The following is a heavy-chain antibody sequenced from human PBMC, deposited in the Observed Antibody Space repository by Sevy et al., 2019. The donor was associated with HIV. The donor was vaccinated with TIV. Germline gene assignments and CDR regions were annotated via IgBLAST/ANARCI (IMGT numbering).Heavy chain of an antibody. J-gene: IGHJ5*02. CDR3: ARRSGRSINNWFDP. CDR1: GDSFTSYW. Sequence: GESLKISCRGSGDSFTSYWIGWVRQMPGKGLEYLGIIFPDDSDTRYSPAFQGQVTISVDKSTSTADLQWNSLKASGTGRYYCARRSGRSINNWFDPWGQGTLVTVSS. CDR2: IFPDDSDT. V-gene: IGHV5-51*01.